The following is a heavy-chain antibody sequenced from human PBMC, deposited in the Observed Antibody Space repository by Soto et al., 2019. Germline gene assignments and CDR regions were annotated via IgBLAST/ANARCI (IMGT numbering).Heavy chain of an antibody. Sequence: GASVQVSCQVSGSTLPELSMHWVRQANGKGLEWMGGFDPEDGETIYAQKFQGRVTMTEDTSTDTAYMELSSLRSEDTAVYYCATGTDLRFLEWLLSNFDYWGQGTLVTVSS. V-gene: IGHV1-24*01. D-gene: IGHD3-3*01. CDR2: FDPEDGET. J-gene: IGHJ4*02. CDR3: ATGTDLRFLEWLLSNFDY. CDR1: GSTLPELS.